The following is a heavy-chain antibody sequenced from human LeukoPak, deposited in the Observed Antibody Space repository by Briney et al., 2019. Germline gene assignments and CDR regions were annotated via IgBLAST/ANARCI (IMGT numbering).Heavy chain of an antibody. V-gene: IGHV1-46*01. D-gene: IGHD3-3*01. CDR2: INPSGGST. Sequence: VASVKVSCKASGYTFTSYYMHWVRQAPGQGLEWMGIINPSGGSTSYAQKFQGRVTMTRDTSTSTVYMELSSLRSEDTAVYYCARDTYYDFWSGYVWSEAYNWFDPWGQGTLVTVSS. J-gene: IGHJ5*02. CDR1: GYTFTSYY. CDR3: ARDTYYDFWSGYVWSEAYNWFDP.